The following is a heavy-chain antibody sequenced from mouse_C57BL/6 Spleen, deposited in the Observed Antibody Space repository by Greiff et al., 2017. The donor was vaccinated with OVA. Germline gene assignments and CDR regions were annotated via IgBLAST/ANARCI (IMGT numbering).Heavy chain of an antibody. CDR2: INPNNGGT. CDR1: GYTFTDYY. D-gene: IGHD1-1*01. Sequence: VQLQQSGPELVKPGASVKISCKASGYTFTDYYMNWVKQSHGKSLEWIGDINPNNGGTSYNQKFKGKATLTVDKSSSTAYMELRSLTSEDSAVYYYARGTTVVGDWGQGTLVTVSA. J-gene: IGHJ3*01. V-gene: IGHV1-26*01. CDR3: ARGTTVVGD.